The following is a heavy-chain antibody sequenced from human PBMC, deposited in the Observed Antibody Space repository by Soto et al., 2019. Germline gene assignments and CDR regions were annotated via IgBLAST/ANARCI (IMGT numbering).Heavy chain of an antibody. J-gene: IGHJ4*02. CDR3: ARFLGYCSGGSCPATFDY. CDR2: IYYSGST. CDR1: GGSISSGGYY. D-gene: IGHD2-15*01. V-gene: IGHV4-31*03. Sequence: PSETLSLTCTVSGGSISSGGYYWSWIRQHPGKGLEWIGYIYYSGSTYYNPSLKSRVTISVDTSSNQFSLKLSSVIAADTAVYSCARFLGYCSGGSCPATFDYWGQGCLVTVAS.